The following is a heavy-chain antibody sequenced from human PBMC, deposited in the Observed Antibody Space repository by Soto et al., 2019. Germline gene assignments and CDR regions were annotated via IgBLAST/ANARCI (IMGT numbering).Heavy chain of an antibody. CDR2: IYYSGST. CDR3: ARIGVVPAAYYYYYMEV. Sequence: PSETLSLTCTVSGGSISSGGYYWSWIRQQKGKGQKWIGYIYYSGSTYYNKSLKSRVTISVDTSKNLFSLKLSSVTAADTAVYFCARIGVVPAAYYYYYMEVWGKGTTVTVSS. V-gene: IGHV4-31*03. J-gene: IGHJ6*03. D-gene: IGHD2-2*01. CDR1: GGSISSGGYY.